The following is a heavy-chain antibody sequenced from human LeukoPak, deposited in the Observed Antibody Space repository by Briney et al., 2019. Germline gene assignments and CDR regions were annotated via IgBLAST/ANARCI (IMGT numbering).Heavy chain of an antibody. J-gene: IGHJ6*03. CDR2: IIPIFGTA. CDR1: GGTFSSYA. Sequence: SVKVSCKASGGTFSSYAIGWVRQAPGQGLEWMGGIIPIFGTANYAQKFQGRVTITADESTSTAYMELSSLRSADTAVYYCARVDIVVTGGDRYCYYYMDVWGKGTTVTVSS. D-gene: IGHD5-12*01. CDR3: ARVDIVVTGGDRYCYYYMDV. V-gene: IGHV1-69*01.